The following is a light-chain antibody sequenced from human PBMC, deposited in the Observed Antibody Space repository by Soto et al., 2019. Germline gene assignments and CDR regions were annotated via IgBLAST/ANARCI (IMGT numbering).Light chain of an antibody. J-gene: IGKJ3*01. V-gene: IGKV1-27*01. CDR3: QNYNSFSQFT. CDR1: QGISNY. Sequence: DIQMTQSPSSLSASVGDRVTITCRASQGISNYLAWYQQRPGKVPKLLIYGASTLQSGVPSRYSGSGSGTDFTLTISSLQPEDVATYYCQNYNSFSQFTFGPGTKVDI. CDR2: GAS.